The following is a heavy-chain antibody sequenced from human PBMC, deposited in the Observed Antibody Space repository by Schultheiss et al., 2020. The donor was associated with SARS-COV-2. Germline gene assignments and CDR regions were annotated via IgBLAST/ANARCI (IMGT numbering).Heavy chain of an antibody. CDR2: IYTSGST. J-gene: IGHJ6*03. Sequence: SETLSLTCTVSGGSISSHHWSWIRQPAGKGLEWIGRIYTSGSTNYNPSLKSRVTISVDTSKNQFSLKLSSVTAADTAVYNCARGSRIAARRTHIYYFYMDVWGKGTTVTVSS. CDR1: GGSISSHH. D-gene: IGHD6-6*01. V-gene: IGHV4-4*07. CDR3: ARGSRIAARRTHIYYFYMDV.